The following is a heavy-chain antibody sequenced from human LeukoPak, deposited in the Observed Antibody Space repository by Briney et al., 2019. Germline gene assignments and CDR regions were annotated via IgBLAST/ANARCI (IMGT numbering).Heavy chain of an antibody. Sequence: GGSLRLSCATSGFTFSNYAIHWVRQAPGKGLEWVADISFDGDNEYYADSVRGRFMIARDNSKNTVYLQMNSLTIEDTAAYYCAREPSGNFGQLVSSAEYFQHWGQGTRVTVSS. CDR3: AREPSGNFGQLVSSAEYFQH. CDR2: ISFDGDNE. D-gene: IGHD5/OR15-5a*01. J-gene: IGHJ1*01. V-gene: IGHV3-30-3*01. CDR1: GFTFSNYA.